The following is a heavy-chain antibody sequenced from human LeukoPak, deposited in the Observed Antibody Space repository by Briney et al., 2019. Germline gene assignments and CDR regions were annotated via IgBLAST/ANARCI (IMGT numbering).Heavy chain of an antibody. D-gene: IGHD4-17*01. CDR3: ARDRLHYGEYEKTFDY. J-gene: IGHJ4*02. CDR1: GFTFSSYE. V-gene: IGHV3-48*03. CDR2: ISSSGSTI. Sequence: GGSLRLSCAASGFTFSSYEMNWVRQAPGKGLEWVSYISSSGSTIYYADSVKGRFTISRDNAKNSLYLQMNSLRAEDTAVYYCARDRLHYGEYEKTFDYWGQGTLVTVSS.